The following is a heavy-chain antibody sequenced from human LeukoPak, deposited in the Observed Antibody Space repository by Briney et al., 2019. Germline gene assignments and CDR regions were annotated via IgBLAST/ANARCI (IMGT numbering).Heavy chain of an antibody. D-gene: IGHD3-22*01. Sequence: TGGSLRLSCAASGFTFSSYSMNWVRQAPGKGLEWVSPISSSSSYIYYADSVKGRFTISRDNAKNSLYLQMNSLRAEDTAVYYCARDRGMDSSGYYYYDYWGQGTLVTVSS. CDR1: GFTFSSYS. J-gene: IGHJ4*02. V-gene: IGHV3-21*01. CDR2: ISSSSSYI. CDR3: ARDRGMDSSGYYYYDY.